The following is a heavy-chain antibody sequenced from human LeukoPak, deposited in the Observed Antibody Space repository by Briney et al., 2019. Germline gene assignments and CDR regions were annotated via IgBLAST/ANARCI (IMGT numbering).Heavy chain of an antibody. D-gene: IGHD6-19*01. J-gene: IGHJ4*02. CDR3: AREKAVAGTTRFDY. V-gene: IGHV1-2*02. Sequence: ASVKVSCKASGYTFTGYYMHWVRHAPGPGLEWIGSINPHSGGTNYAQKFQGRVTMTRDTSISTAYMELSRLSSDDTALYYCAREKAVAGTTRFDYWGQGTLVTVSS. CDR2: INPHSGGT. CDR1: GYTFTGYY.